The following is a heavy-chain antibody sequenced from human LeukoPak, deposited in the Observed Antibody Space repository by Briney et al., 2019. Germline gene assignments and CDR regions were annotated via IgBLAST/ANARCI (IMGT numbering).Heavy chain of an antibody. Sequence: WGSLRLSCAASGFTFSKYWMLWVRQAPGKGPESVSLINTDGTVTTYADSVKGRFTVSRDNADNTMFLQMNSVRDEDTAVYYCATKQWLAPPPDSWGQGTPVTVSS. D-gene: IGHD6-19*01. CDR1: GFTFSKYW. CDR3: ATKQWLAPPPDS. V-gene: IGHV3-74*01. CDR2: INTDGTVT. J-gene: IGHJ4*02.